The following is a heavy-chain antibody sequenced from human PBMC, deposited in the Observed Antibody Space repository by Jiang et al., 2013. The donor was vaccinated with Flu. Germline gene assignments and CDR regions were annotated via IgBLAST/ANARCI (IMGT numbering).Heavy chain of an antibody. CDR1: GGSISSYY. CDR2: IYYSGST. V-gene: IGHV4-59*08. CDR3: ARLEPGSDAFDI. Sequence: LLKPSETLSLTCTVSGGSISSYYWSWIRQPPGKGLEWIGYIYYSGSTNYNPSLKSRVTISVDTSKNQFSLKLSSVTAADTAVYYCARLEPGSDAFDIWGQGTMVTVSS. J-gene: IGHJ3*02. D-gene: IGHD1-14*01.